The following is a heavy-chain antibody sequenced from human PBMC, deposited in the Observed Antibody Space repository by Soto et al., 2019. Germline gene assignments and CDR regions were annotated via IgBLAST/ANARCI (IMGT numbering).Heavy chain of an antibody. V-gene: IGHV3-48*03. J-gene: IGHJ4*02. D-gene: IGHD5-12*01. Sequence: GGSLRLSCAASGFTFSSYEMNWVRQAPGKGLEWVSYISRGGGTIYYADSVKGRFTVPRDNAKNSLYLQMNSLRVEDTAVYYCARDDSGWDYWGQGPLVTVSS. CDR2: ISRGGGTI. CDR3: ARDDSGWDY. CDR1: GFTFSSYE.